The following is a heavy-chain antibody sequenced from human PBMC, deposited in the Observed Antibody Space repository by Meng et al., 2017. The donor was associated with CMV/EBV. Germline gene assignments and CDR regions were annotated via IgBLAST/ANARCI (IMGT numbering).Heavy chain of an antibody. J-gene: IGHJ6*02. CDR1: GFTFSSYW. V-gene: IGHV3-7*01. D-gene: IGHD2-2*01. Sequence: GKSLKISCAASGFTFSSYWMSWVRQAPGKGLEWVANIKQDGSEKYYVDSVKGRFTISRDNAKNSLYLQMNSLRAEDTAVYYCARDRVKYQLLSHYYYGMDVWGQGTTDTVSS. CDR2: IKQDGSEK. CDR3: ARDRVKYQLLSHYYYGMDV.